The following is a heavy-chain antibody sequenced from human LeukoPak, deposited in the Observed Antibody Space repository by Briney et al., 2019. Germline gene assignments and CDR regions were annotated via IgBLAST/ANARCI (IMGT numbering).Heavy chain of an antibody. CDR3: ARMQQLRYFDWLLFY. CDR2: IKHDGSEK. V-gene: IGHV3-7*01. Sequence: GGSLRLSCAASGFTFSSHWMSWVRQAPGKGLEWVANIKHDGSEKYYVDSLKGRFTISRDNAKNSLYLQMNSLRAEDTAVYYCARMQQLRYFDWLLFYWGQGTLVTVSS. CDR1: GFTFSSHW. D-gene: IGHD3-9*01. J-gene: IGHJ4*02.